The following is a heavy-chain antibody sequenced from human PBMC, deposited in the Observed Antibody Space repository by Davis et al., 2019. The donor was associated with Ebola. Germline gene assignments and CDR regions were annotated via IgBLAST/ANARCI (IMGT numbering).Heavy chain of an antibody. CDR3: SRGEDGVGPGKY. CDR1: GSSISSTNW. D-gene: IGHD1-26*01. Sequence: PSETLSLTCAVSGSSISSTNWWVWIRQPPGKGLEWIGYFYYSGNTNYNPSLKSRVTISLDASKNQFSLLLTSVTAADMAVYYCSRGEDGVGPGKYWGQGTLVTISS. V-gene: IGHV4-28*03. CDR2: FYYSGNT. J-gene: IGHJ4*02.